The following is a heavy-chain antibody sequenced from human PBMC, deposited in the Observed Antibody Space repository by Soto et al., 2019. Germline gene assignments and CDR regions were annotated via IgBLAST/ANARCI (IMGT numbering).Heavy chain of an antibody. J-gene: IGHJ5*02. CDR2: INPNNGAK. D-gene: IGHD2-21*02. CDR3: ASHDRGDRFDH. V-gene: IGHV1-2*02. Sequence: VRVTVCRVPRSDILTASVVALMGQAPGQGLEWMGWINPNNGAKHYGLSFQGRVTMTRDTSISTADVGVSSLRSDDTAVYYCASHDRGDRFDHGGQGGRVPVPA. CDR1: SDILTASV.